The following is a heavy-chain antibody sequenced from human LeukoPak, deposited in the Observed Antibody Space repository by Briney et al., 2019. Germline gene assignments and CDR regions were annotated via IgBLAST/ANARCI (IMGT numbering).Heavy chain of an antibody. D-gene: IGHD2-2*01. CDR3: ARLNSPSCFDY. CDR2: ISPTDSDT. Sequence: GESLKISCKGSGYSFTTYWIGWVRQMPGKGLEWMGIISPTDSDTKYNPSFQAQVTMSADKSISTAYLQWTSLKASDTAIYYCARLNSPSCFDYWGQGTLVIVSS. CDR1: GYSFTTYW. J-gene: IGHJ4*02. V-gene: IGHV5-51*01.